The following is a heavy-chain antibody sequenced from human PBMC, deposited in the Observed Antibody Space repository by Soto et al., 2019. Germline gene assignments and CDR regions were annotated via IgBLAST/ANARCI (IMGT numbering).Heavy chain of an antibody. D-gene: IGHD2-8*01. J-gene: IGHJ6*02. V-gene: IGHV1-8*01. Sequence: ASVKVSCKASGYTFTNNGVTWVRQATGQGLEWMGWMNPGSGDTGYAQKFQGRVTMTRDISIATAYMELSSLRSEDTAIYYCARGRDIVLMVQSYYYYYGMDVWGQGTTVTVSS. CDR1: GYTFTNNG. CDR2: MNPGSGDT. CDR3: ARGRDIVLMVQSYYYYYGMDV.